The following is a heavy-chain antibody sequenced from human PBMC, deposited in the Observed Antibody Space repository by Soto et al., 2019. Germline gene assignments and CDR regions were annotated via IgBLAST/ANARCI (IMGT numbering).Heavy chain of an antibody. J-gene: IGHJ6*02. CDR1: GYSFTSYW. V-gene: IGHV5-10-1*01. Sequence: GESLKISCKGSGYSFTSYWISWVRQMPGKGLEWMGRIDPSDSYTNYIPSFQGHVTISADKSISTAYLQWSSLKASDTAMYYCARSGWGLRSGWPHGMDVWGQGTTVTVSS. CDR2: IDPSDSYT. CDR3: ARSGWGLRSGWPHGMDV. D-gene: IGHD6-19*01.